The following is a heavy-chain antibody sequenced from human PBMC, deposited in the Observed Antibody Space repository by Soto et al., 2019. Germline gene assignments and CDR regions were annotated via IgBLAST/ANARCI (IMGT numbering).Heavy chain of an antibody. J-gene: IGHJ4*02. V-gene: IGHV3-53*01. Sequence: EVQLVESGGGLIQPGGSLRLSCAASGFTVSSNYMSWVRQAPGKGLEWVSVIYSGGSTYYADSVKGRFTISRDNAKNSLYLQMNSLRAEDTAVYYCARETGTTFRSYYFDYWGQGTLVTVSS. D-gene: IGHD1-1*01. CDR2: IYSGGST. CDR1: GFTVSSNY. CDR3: ARETGTTFRSYYFDY.